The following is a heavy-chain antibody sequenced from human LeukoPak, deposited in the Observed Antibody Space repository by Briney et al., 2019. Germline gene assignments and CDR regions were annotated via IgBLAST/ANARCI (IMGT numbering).Heavy chain of an antibody. CDR3: ARDRGITTARGVPSWFDP. CDR1: GGSVSSSNYY. D-gene: IGHD3-10*01. CDR2: IYTTGSP. V-gene: IGHV4-61*02. Sequence: PSETLSLTCTVSGGSVSSSNYYWTLIRQPAGKGLEWIGRIYTTGSPSYSPSLKSRVTISVDTSTNQFSLKLTSVSAADTAVYYCARDRGITTARGVPSWFDPWGQGTLVTVSS. J-gene: IGHJ5*02.